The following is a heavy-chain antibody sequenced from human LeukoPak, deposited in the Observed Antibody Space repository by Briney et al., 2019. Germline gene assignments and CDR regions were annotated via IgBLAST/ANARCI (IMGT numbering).Heavy chain of an antibody. CDR1: GFTFSDYC. CDR2: ITSSGSTI. D-gene: IGHD1-26*01. J-gene: IGHJ6*03. V-gene: IGHV3-11*01. CDR3: ARPRSGSYFDYYYYMDV. Sequence: PGGSLRLSCAASGFTFSDYCMSWIRQAPGKGLEWVSYITSSGSTIYYADSVKGRFTISRDNAKNSLYLQMNSLRAEDTAVYYCARPRSGSYFDYYYYMDVWGKGTTVTVSS.